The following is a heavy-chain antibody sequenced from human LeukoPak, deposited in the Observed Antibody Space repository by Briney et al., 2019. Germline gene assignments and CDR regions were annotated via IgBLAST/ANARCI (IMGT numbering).Heavy chain of an antibody. CDR3: ARGGGNGDVAFDI. D-gene: IGHD4-17*01. V-gene: IGHV4-34*01. CDR2: INHSGST. Sequence: SETLSLTCAVYGGSFSGYYWSWIRQPPGKGLEWIGEINHSGSTNYNPSLKSRVTISVDTSKNQFSLKLSSVPAADTAVYYCARGGGNGDVAFDIWGQGTMVTVSS. CDR1: GGSFSGYY. J-gene: IGHJ3*02.